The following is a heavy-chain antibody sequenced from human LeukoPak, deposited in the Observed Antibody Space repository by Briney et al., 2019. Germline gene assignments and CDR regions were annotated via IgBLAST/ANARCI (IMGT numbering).Heavy chain of an antibody. V-gene: IGHV4-61*01. J-gene: IGHJ4*02. CDR2: IYYTGST. D-gene: IGHD4-17*01. Sequence: SETLSLTCTVSGGSVSSGSYYWSWIRQPPGKGQEWIGNIYYTGSTNYNPSLKSRVTISVDTSKNQFSLKLSSVTAADTAVYYCARGPPDGDYFDYWGQGTLVTVSS. CDR3: ARGPPDGDYFDY. CDR1: GGSVSSGSYY.